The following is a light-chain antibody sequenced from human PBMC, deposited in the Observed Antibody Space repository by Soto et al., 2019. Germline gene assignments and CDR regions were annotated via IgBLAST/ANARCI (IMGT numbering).Light chain of an antibody. CDR2: DVS. Sequence: QSVLTQPASVSGSPGQWITISCTGTSSDVGGYNYVSWYQQHPGKAPKLMIYDVSNRPSGVSNRFSGSKSVNTASLTISGLQAEDEADYYCSSYTSSTTDVFGTGTKVTVL. CDR3: SSYTSSTTDV. CDR1: SSDVGGYNY. J-gene: IGLJ1*01. V-gene: IGLV2-14*01.